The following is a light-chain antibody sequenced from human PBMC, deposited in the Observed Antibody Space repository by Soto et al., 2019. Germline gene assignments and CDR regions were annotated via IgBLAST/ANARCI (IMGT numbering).Light chain of an antibody. V-gene: IGKV3-20*01. CDR3: QQYGSSPFT. CDR2: GAS. J-gene: IGKJ3*01. CDR1: QSVSSSY. Sequence: EIVLTQSPGPLSLSPGERATLSCRASQSVSSSYLAWYQHKPGPAPRLLIYGASSRATGIPDRFSGSGSATDSTLTSSRLEHEDFAVYYWQQYGSSPFTFGPGTNVDIK.